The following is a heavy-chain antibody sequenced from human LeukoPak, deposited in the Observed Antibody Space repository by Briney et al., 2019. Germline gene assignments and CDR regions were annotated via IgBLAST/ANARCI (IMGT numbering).Heavy chain of an antibody. V-gene: IGHV4-34*01. CDR1: GGSFSGYY. CDR2: INHSGST. J-gene: IGHJ4*02. Sequence: SETLSLTCAVYGGSFSGYYWTWIRQPPGKGLEWIGEINHSGSTNYKPSLKSRVTISVDKSKNHFSLKLTSVTAADTAVYYCARSGYSISWYYWGQGTLVTVSS. CDR3: ARSGYSISWYY. D-gene: IGHD6-13*01.